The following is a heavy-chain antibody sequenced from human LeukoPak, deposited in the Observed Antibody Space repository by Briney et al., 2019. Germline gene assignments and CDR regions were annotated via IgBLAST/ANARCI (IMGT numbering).Heavy chain of an antibody. CDR2: IWYDGSNK. D-gene: IGHD3/OR15-3a*01. J-gene: IGHJ4*02. CDR3: AKQFSQQFYDFWTGFYPVDS. V-gene: IGHV3-33*06. CDR1: GFTFSSYG. Sequence: PGGSLRLSCAASGFTFSSYGMHWVRQAPGKGLEWVAVIWYDGSNKYYADSVKGRFTISRDNSNNTLFLQMDGLRVEDTAIYYCAKQFSQQFYDFWTGFYPVDSWGQGTLVTVSS.